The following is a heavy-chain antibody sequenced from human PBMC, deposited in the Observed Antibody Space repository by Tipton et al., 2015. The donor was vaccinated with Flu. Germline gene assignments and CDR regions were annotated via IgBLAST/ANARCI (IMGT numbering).Heavy chain of an antibody. J-gene: IGHJ4*02. CDR2: IYYSGSV. V-gene: IGHV4-61*02. CDR1: GDSISSNTYY. D-gene: IGHD6-13*01. Sequence: TLSLTCTVSGDSISSNTYYWSWIRQPAGKGLEWVGRIYYSGSVNYNPSLKSRLTISIDLPKNQFSLKLSSVTAADTAVYYCARGGLAPGNYWGQGTLVTVSS. CDR3: ARGGLAPGNY.